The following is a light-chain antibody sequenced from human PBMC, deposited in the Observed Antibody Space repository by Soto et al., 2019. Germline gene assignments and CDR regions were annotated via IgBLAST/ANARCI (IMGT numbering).Light chain of an antibody. CDR2: DVS. CDR1: SSDVGGYNY. J-gene: IGLJ2*01. V-gene: IGLV2-14*01. Sequence: QSALTQPASVSGSPGQSITISCTGTSSDVGGYNYVSWYQQHPGKAPNLIIFDVSNRPSGVSNRFSGSKSGNSASLTISGLQAEDEADYYCSSYTGSNTPVVVGGGTQLTVL. CDR3: SSYTGSNTPVV.